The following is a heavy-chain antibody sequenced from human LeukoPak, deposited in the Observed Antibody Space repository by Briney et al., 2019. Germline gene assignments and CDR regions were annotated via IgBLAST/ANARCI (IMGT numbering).Heavy chain of an antibody. D-gene: IGHD6-13*01. V-gene: IGHV5-51*01. CDR1: GYFFTSYW. Sequence: KRGESLKISCKASGYFFTSYWIGWVRPMPGKGLEWMGIINPSDSDTRYSPSFQGQVTISADKSISTVYLQWSSLKASDTAKYYCAKGCSRVDYWGQGTLVTVSS. CDR3: AKGCSRVDY. CDR2: INPSDSDT. J-gene: IGHJ4*02.